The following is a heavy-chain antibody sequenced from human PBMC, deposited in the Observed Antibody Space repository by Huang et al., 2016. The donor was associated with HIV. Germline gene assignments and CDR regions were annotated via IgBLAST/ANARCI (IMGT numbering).Heavy chain of an antibody. CDR2: MNPNGGNT. V-gene: IGHV1-8*01. Sequence: QVQLVQSGAEVKKPGASVKVSCKASGYTFSNYDINWVRQAPGQGLDGMGWMNPNGGNTGYARKFQGRVTMTRSTSISTAYMELSRLRFEDTAIYYCATLPPVNYGRSGGRVRDYWGQGSLVTVSS. CDR1: GYTFSNYD. J-gene: IGHJ4*02. CDR3: ATLPPVNYGRSGGRVRDY. D-gene: IGHD2-15*01.